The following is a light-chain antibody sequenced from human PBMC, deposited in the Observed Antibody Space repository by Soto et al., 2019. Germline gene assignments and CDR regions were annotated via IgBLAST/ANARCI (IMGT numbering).Light chain of an antibody. CDR3: ASWDDSLRAVI. J-gene: IGLJ2*01. CDR1: SSDFGDDKY. CDR2: GVN. V-gene: IGLV2-14*01. Sequence: QSALTQPASVSGSPGQSITVSCTGSSSDFGDDKYVSWYQQQPGKGPNLLIYGVNSRPSGISNRFSGSKSGNTASLAISGLRSEDEAEYYCASWDDSLRAVIFGGGTKLTVL.